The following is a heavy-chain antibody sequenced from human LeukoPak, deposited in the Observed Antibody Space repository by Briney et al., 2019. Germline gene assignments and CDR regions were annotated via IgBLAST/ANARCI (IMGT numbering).Heavy chain of an antibody. D-gene: IGHD6-13*01. CDR1: GFIFSSYA. J-gene: IGHJ4*02. CDR3: AKDGGASGTFDY. CDR2: ISSDGNSN. V-gene: IGHV3-30*18. Sequence: GGSLRLSCAASGFIFSSYAMQWVRQAPGRGLEWVAVISSDGNSNFYSNSVRGRFTISRDNSKNTVYLQMNTLKGEDTAVYCCAKDGGASGTFDYWGQGTLVTVSS.